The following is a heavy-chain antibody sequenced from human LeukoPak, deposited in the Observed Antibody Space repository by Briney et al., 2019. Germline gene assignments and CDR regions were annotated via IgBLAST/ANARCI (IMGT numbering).Heavy chain of an antibody. Sequence: PSETLSLTCAVYGGSFSGYYWSWIRQPPGKGLEWIGSIYYSGSTYYNPSLKSRVTISVDTSKNQFSLKLSSVTAADTAVYYCARPKYYYDSSGYYYWFDPWGQGTLVTVSS. CDR3: ARPKYYYDSSGYYYWFDP. D-gene: IGHD3-22*01. CDR1: GGSFSGYY. V-gene: IGHV4-34*01. J-gene: IGHJ5*02. CDR2: IYYSGST.